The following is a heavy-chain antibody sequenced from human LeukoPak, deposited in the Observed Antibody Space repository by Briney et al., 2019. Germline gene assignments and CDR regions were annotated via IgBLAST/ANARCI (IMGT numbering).Heavy chain of an antibody. CDR3: ARGGSGTTLKY. D-gene: IGHD6-19*01. CDR1: GFTFSSYA. J-gene: IGHJ4*02. Sequence: GGSLRLSCAASGFTFSSYAMSWVRQAPGKGLEWVSAISGSGGSTYYADSVKGRFTISRDNSKNTLYLQMNSLRAEDAAVYYCARGGSGTTLKYWGQGTLVTVSS. V-gene: IGHV3-23*01. CDR2: ISGSGGST.